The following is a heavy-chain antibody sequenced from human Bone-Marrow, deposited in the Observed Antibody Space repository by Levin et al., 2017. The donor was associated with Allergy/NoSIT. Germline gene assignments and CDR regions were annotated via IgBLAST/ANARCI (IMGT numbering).Heavy chain of an antibody. V-gene: IGHV3-7*04. CDR1: GFTFSSSW. J-gene: IGHJ4*02. D-gene: IGHD6-19*01. Sequence: QAGGSLRLSCAVSGFTFSSSWMSWVRQAPGKRLEWVAYIKQDGSEKYYVDSVKGRFTISRDNAKNSLYLQMDSLRGEDTAIYYCAKGGWYPDYWGQGTLVTVSS. CDR2: IKQDGSEK. CDR3: AKGGWYPDY.